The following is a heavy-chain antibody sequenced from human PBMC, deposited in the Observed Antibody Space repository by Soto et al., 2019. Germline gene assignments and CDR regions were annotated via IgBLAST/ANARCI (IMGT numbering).Heavy chain of an antibody. CDR2: IFYSGST. V-gene: IGHV4-39*07. CDR3: ARGAWMTTSPHLDY. CDR1: GGSISTSRSY. J-gene: IGHJ4*02. D-gene: IGHD4-4*01. Sequence: SETLSLTCNVSGGSISTSRSYWAWIRQPPGKGLEWIGYIFYSGSTNYNPSLKSRVTVSVDTSKNQFSLKLSSVTAADTAVYYCARGAWMTTSPHLDYWGQGTLVTVSS.